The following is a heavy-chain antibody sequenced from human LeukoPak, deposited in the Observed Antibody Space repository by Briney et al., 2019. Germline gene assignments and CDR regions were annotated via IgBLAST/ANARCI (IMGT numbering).Heavy chain of an antibody. CDR2: ISYDGSNK. CDR1: GFTFSSYA. Sequence: PGGSLRLSCAASGFTFSSYAMHWVRQAPGKGLEWVAVISYDGSNKYYADSVKGRFTISRDNSKNTLYLQMNSLRAEDTAVYYCAREGATRRGGYFDYWGQGTLVTVS. CDR3: AREGATRRGGYFDY. D-gene: IGHD1-26*01. J-gene: IGHJ4*02. V-gene: IGHV3-30*01.